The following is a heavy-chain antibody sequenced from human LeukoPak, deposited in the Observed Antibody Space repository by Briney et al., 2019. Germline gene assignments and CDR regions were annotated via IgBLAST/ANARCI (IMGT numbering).Heavy chain of an antibody. CDR1: GVTVSSTY. Sequence: TGGSLRLSCAASGVTVSSTYMSWVRQAPGKGLGWVSVLYSGGGTYYADSVNGRFTISRDNSKNTLYLQMNSLRVEDTAVYYCAREMGGTDDYWGQGTLVIVSS. D-gene: IGHD1-26*01. CDR2: LYSGGGT. J-gene: IGHJ4*02. CDR3: AREMGGTDDY. V-gene: IGHV3-53*01.